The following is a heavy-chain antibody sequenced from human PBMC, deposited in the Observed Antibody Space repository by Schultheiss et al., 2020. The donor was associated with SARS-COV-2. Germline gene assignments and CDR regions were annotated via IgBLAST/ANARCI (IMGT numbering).Heavy chain of an antibody. Sequence: SETLSLTCAVSGGSISSSNWWSWVRQPPGKGLEWIGEIYHSGSTYYNPSLKSRVTMSVDTSKNQFSLKLSSVTAADTAVYYCARGGDYDYVWGASYGMDVWGQGTTVTVSS. CDR2: IYHSGST. V-gene: IGHV4-4*02. CDR1: GGSISSSNW. D-gene: IGHD3-16*01. CDR3: ARGGDYDYVWGASYGMDV. J-gene: IGHJ6*02.